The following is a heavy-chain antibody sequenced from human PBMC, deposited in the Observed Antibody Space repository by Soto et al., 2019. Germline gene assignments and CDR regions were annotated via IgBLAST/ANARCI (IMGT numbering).Heavy chain of an antibody. D-gene: IGHD6-6*01. V-gene: IGHV4-59*01. CDR3: ARDSGTAARSWLDP. CDR1: GGSISSYY. Sequence: PSETLSLTCTVSGGSISSYYWSWIRQPPGKGLEWIGYIYYSGSTNYNPSLKSRATISVDTSKNQFSLKLSSVTAADTAVYYCARDSGTAARSWLDPWGEGTMVTVYS. CDR2: IYYSGST. J-gene: IGHJ5*02.